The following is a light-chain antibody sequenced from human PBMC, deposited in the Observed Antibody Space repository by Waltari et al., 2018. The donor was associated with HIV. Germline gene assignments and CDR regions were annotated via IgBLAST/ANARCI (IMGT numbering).Light chain of an antibody. Sequence: IVLTQSPATLSFSPGERATLSCRASQSVSRYLAWYHQKPCQAPRLRISDASNKATGIPARVSGSGSEADVTLTITSLEPEGFGVYYCQHRSNWLPTFGQGTKVEIK. V-gene: IGKV3-11*01. CDR3: QHRSNWLPT. CDR2: DAS. CDR1: QSVSRY. J-gene: IGKJ1*01.